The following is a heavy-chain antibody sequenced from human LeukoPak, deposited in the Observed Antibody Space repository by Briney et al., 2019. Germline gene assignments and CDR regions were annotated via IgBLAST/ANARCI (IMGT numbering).Heavy chain of an antibody. D-gene: IGHD3-22*01. Sequence: GGSLRLSCAASGFTFSSYSMNWVRPAPGKGLEWVSSISSGSSYIYYADSVKGRFTISRDNAKNSLYLQMNSLRAEDTAVYYCAREDSSGPLYYFDYWGQGTLVTVSS. CDR2: ISSGSSYI. J-gene: IGHJ4*02. CDR3: AREDSSGPLYYFDY. CDR1: GFTFSSYS. V-gene: IGHV3-21*01.